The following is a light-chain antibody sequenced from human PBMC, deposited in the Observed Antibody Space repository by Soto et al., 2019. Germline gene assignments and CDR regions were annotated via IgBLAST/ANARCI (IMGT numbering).Light chain of an antibody. V-gene: IGLV2-14*01. CDR3: NSYTTSNTRQIV. Sequence: LTQPASVSGSPGQSITISCTGTSSDVGGYNYVSWYQQHPGKAPKFMIYDVSNRPSGVSTRFSGSKSGNTASLTIPGLQAEDEADYYCNSYTTSNTRQIVFGTGTKVTV. CDR2: DVS. CDR1: SSDVGGYNY. J-gene: IGLJ1*01.